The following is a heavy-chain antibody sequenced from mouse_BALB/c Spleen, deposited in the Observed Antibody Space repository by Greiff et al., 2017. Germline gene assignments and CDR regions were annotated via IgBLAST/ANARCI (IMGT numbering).Heavy chain of an antibody. CDR3: ARESSYYYGSSYDAMDY. Sequence: VQLQQSGPGLVAPSQSLSITCTVSGFSLTGYGVNWVRQPPGKGLEWLGMIWGDGSTDYNSALKSRLSISKDHSKSQVFLKMNSLQTDDTARYYCARESSYYYGSSYDAMDYWGQGTSVTVSS. V-gene: IGHV2-6-7*01. CDR2: IWGDGST. D-gene: IGHD1-1*01. J-gene: IGHJ4*01. CDR1: GFSLTGYG.